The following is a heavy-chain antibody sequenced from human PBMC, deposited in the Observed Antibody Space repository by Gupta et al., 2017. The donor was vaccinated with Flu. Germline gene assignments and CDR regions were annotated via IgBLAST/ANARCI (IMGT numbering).Heavy chain of an antibody. V-gene: IGHV4-4*07. J-gene: IGHJ4*02. CDR2: IYSNGDT. D-gene: IGHD2-15*01. Sequence: CIRQPAGERLEWIGRIYSNGDTNYNPSLKGRATLSVDTSKNQFSLHLYSVTAADTAIYYCARDCSGGSCYRGGNDFWGQGTLVTVSS. CDR3: ARDCSGGSCYRGGNDF.